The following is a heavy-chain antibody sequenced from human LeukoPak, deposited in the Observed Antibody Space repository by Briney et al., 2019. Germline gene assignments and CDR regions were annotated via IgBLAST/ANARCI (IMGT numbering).Heavy chain of an antibody. J-gene: IGHJ6*02. V-gene: IGHV3-53*01. CDR3: ARARSTMVRGVRDYYGMDV. D-gene: IGHD3-10*01. CDR1: GFTVSSNY. Sequence: GGSLRLSCAASGFTVSSNYMSWVRQAPGKGLEWVSVIYSGGSTYYADSVKGRFTISRDNSKNTLYLQMNSLRAEDTAVYYCARARSTMVRGVRDYYGMDVWGQGTTVTVSS. CDR2: IYSGGST.